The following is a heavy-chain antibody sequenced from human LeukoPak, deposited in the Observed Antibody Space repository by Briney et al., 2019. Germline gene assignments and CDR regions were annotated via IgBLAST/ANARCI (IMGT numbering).Heavy chain of an antibody. J-gene: IGHJ6*02. Sequence: SETLSLTCAVYGGSFSGYYWSWIRQPPGKGLEWIGEINHSGSTNYNPSLKSRVTISVDTSKNQFSLKLSSVTAADTAVYYCARGGGSSWYYYYGMDVWGQGTTVTVSS. D-gene: IGHD6-13*01. CDR3: ARGGGSSWYYYYGMDV. CDR1: GGSFSGYY. CDR2: INHSGST. V-gene: IGHV4-34*01.